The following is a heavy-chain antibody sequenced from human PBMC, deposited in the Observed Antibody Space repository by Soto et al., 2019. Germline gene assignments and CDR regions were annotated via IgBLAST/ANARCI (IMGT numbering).Heavy chain of an antibody. J-gene: IGHJ4*02. CDR1: GYSFTSYW. CDR2: IYPGDSDT. CDR3: ARHGGARGYCTNGVCYSDY. Sequence: PGESLKISCKGSGYSFTSYWIGWVRQMPGKGLEWMGIIYPGDSDTRYSPSFQGQVTISADKSISTAYLQWSSLKASDTAMYYCARHGGARGYCTNGVCYSDYWGQGTLVTVSS. V-gene: IGHV5-51*01. D-gene: IGHD2-8*01.